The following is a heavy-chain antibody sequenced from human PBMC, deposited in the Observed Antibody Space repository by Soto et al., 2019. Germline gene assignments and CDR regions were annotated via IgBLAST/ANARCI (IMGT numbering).Heavy chain of an antibody. Sequence: EVQLVQSGAEVKKPGESLRLSCQGSGYRFINYWISWVRQMPGKSLEWVGRIDPSDSYTVYSPSFQGHVTISIDTAINTAFLERRSLQASDTAMYYCVRHGNGTPFYFDFWGRGTLVPVSS. J-gene: IGHJ4*02. V-gene: IGHV5-10-1*03. CDR2: IDPSDSYT. D-gene: IGHD1-1*01. CDR1: GYRFINYW. CDR3: VRHGNGTPFYFDF.